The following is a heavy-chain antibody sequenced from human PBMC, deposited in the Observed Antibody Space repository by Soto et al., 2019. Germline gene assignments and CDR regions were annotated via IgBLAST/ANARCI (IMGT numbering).Heavy chain of an antibody. V-gene: IGHV3-33*01. CDR1: GFTFSNYG. Sequence: PGGSLRLSCAASGFTFSNYGMHWVRQAPGKGLEWVAVIWYDGNNKYYADSVKGRFTIPRDNSNNTLHVQMTSLRAEDTAVYYCARGLHSLFDYWGQGTLVTVSS. CDR3: ARGLHSLFDY. J-gene: IGHJ4*02. D-gene: IGHD2-21*01. CDR2: IWYDGNNK.